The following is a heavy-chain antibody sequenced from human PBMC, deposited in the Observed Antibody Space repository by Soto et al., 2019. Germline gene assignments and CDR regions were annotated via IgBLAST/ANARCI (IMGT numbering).Heavy chain of an antibody. CDR2: ISSDGSNK. Sequence: GGSLRLSCAASGFTFTSYAMHWVRQAPGKGLEWVAVISSDGSNKYYADSMKGRFTISRDNSKNTLYLQMNSLRPEDTAVYYCARDTVRGDYAFDIWGQGTMVTVSS. CDR3: ARDTVRGDYAFDI. CDR1: GFTFTSYA. J-gene: IGHJ3*02. V-gene: IGHV3-30-3*01. D-gene: IGHD4-17*01.